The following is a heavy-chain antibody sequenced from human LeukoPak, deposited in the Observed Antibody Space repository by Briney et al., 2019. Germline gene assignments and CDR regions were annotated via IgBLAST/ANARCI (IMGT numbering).Heavy chain of an antibody. CDR3: ARVNPNYYDSSGYFWAFDY. CDR1: GGSISSSSYY. V-gene: IGHV4-39*07. Sequence: SETLSLTCTVSGGSISSSSYYWGWIRQPPGKGLEWIGSIYYSGSTYYNPSLKSRVTISVGTSKNQFSLKLSSVTAADTAVYYCARVNPNYYDSSGYFWAFDYWGQGTLVTVSS. D-gene: IGHD3-22*01. J-gene: IGHJ4*02. CDR2: IYYSGST.